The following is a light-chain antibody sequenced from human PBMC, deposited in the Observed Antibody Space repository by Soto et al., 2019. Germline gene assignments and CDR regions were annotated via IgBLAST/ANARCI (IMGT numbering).Light chain of an antibody. CDR3: QQSYTSPPWT. CDR1: QIISTY. Sequence: IQMTQSPSSRSASVVDIVTIAFQASQIISTYLNWYQQKPGTAPRLLISRASSVKSGVPPRFSGSGSGRDFTLTISSLRPEDIATYFCQQSYTSPPWTFGQGTKVDIK. V-gene: IGKV1-39*01. J-gene: IGKJ1*01. CDR2: RAS.